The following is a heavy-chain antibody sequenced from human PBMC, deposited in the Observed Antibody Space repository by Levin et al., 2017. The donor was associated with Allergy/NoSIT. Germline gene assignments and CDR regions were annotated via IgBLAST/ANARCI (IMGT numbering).Heavy chain of an antibody. V-gene: IGHV3-23*01. CDR2: ICGSGTTT. J-gene: IGHJ4*02. CDR1: GFSFSTYA. D-gene: IGHD2-15*01. CDR3: AKGRISSCYSEIDH. Sequence: GGSLRLSCAASGFSFSTYAMGWVRRAPGKGLEWVSVICGSGTTTYYADSVKGRFTISRYDSKNTLYLQMNSLRADDTAVYYCAKGRISSCYSEIDHWGQGIPVIVSS.